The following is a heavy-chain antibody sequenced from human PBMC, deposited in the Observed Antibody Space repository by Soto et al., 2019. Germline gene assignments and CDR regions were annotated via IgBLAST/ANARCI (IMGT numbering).Heavy chain of an antibody. CDR3: ARDRGGGHYDSSGYYCNA. D-gene: IGHD3-22*01. J-gene: IGHJ5*02. CDR1: GYTFTGSY. Sequence: ASVKVSCKASGYTFTGSYVHWVRQAPGQGLEWMGWINPKSGSTNYAQTFQGWVTMTTDTSTSTVYMELRSLRSDDTAVYYCARDRGGGHYDSSGYYCNAWGQGTLVTVSS. V-gene: IGHV1-2*04. CDR2: INPKSGST.